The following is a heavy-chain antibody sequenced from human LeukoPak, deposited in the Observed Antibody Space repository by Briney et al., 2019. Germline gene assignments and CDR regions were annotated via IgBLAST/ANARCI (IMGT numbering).Heavy chain of an antibody. CDR3: AKAAGYCRGGSCFDYFDY. CDR1: GFTFDDYA. J-gene: IGHJ4*02. D-gene: IGHD2-15*01. Sequence: GRSLRLSCAASGFTFDDYAMHWVRQAPGKGLEWVSGISWNRGSIGYADSVKGRFTISRDNAKNSLYLQMNSLRAEDMALYYCAKAAGYCRGGSCFDYFDYWGQGTLVTVSS. V-gene: IGHV3-9*03. CDR2: ISWNRGSI.